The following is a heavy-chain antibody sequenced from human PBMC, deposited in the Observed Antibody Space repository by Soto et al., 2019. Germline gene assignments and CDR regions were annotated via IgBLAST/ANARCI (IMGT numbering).Heavy chain of an antibody. J-gene: IGHJ4*02. V-gene: IGHV4-34*01. CDR2: INHSGST. D-gene: IGHD3-22*01. CDR1: GGSFSGYH. CDR3: ARRVGYYYDSSGYRHFDY. Sequence: QVQLQQWGAGLLKPSETLSLTCAVYGGSFSGYHWSWIRQPPGKGLEWIGEINHSGSTNYNPSLKSRVTISVDTSKNQFSLKLSSVTAADTAMYYCARRVGYYYDSSGYRHFDYWGQGTLVTVSS.